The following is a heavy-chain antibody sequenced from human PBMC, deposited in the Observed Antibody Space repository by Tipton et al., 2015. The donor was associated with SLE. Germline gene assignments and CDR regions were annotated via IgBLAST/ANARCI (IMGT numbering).Heavy chain of an antibody. J-gene: IGHJ4*02. V-gene: IGHV3-23*03. D-gene: IGHD3-22*01. CDR2: TYGGGRT. CDR1: GFTFINYA. Sequence: SLRLSCAASGFTFINYAMSWVRQAPVKGLEWLSVTYGGGRTYYADSVKGRFTISRDYSKNMMYLEMNGLRAEDTATYYCAKVRHYDSSGSGFDLWGQGTLVTVSS. CDR3: AKVRHYDSSGSGFDL.